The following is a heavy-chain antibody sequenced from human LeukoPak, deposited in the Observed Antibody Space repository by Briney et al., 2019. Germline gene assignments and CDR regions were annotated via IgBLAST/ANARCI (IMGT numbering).Heavy chain of an antibody. J-gene: IGHJ6*03. V-gene: IGHV4-34*01. CDR1: GGSFSGYY. CDR2: INHSGST. D-gene: IGHD1-26*01. Sequence: SETLSLTCAVYGGSFSGYYWSWIRQPPGKGLEWIGEINHSGSTNYNPSLKSRVTISVDTSKNQVSLKLTSVTAADTAVYYCARLSVIVGAALEYYYYYMDVWGQGTTVTVSS. CDR3: ARLSVIVGAALEYYYYYMDV.